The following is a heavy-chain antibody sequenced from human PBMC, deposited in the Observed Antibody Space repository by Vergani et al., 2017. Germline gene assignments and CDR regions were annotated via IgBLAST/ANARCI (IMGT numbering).Heavy chain of an antibody. J-gene: IGHJ4*02. CDR2: INPNSGGT. CDR1: GYTFTGYY. D-gene: IGHD5-12*01. CDR3: ARVDIVATYIGGVDY. Sequence: QVQLVQSGAEVKKPGASVKVSCKASGYTFTGYYMHWVRQAPGQGLEWMGWINPNSGGTNYAQKFQGRVTMTRDTSISTAYMELSRLRSDDTAVYYCARVDIVATYIGGVDYWGQGTLVTVSS. V-gene: IGHV1-2*02.